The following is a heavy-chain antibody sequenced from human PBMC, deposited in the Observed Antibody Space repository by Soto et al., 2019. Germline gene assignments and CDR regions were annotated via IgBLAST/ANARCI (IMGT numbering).Heavy chain of an antibody. V-gene: IGHV1-69*13. Sequence: SVKVSCKASGGTFSSYAISWVRQAPGQGLEWMGGIIPIFGTANYAQKFQGRVTITADESTSTAYMELSSLRSEDTAVYYCARVLKGYYDSSGYAFDIWGQGTMVTVSS. CDR1: GGTFSSYA. J-gene: IGHJ3*02. CDR3: ARVLKGYYDSSGYAFDI. CDR2: IIPIFGTA. D-gene: IGHD3-22*01.